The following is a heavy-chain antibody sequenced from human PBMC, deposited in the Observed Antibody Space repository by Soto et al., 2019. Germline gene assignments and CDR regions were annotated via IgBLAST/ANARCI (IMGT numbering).Heavy chain of an antibody. CDR1: GCSFTNND. CDR2: MNPGSGDT. J-gene: IGHJ5*02. D-gene: IGHD3-16*01. Sequence: ASVKVSGKASGCSFTNNDVSWVRQATGQGLEWMGWMNPGSGDTGYAQKFQGRVTMTRDISIATAYMELSSLRSDDTAIYYCARMETFGSLNWFDPWGQGTLVTVSS. V-gene: IGHV1-8*01. CDR3: ARMETFGSLNWFDP.